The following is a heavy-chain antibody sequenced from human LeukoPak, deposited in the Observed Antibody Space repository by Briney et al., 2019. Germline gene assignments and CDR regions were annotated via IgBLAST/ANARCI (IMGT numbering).Heavy chain of an antibody. CDR1: GGSISSGGYS. V-gene: IGHV4-30-2*01. D-gene: IGHD6-13*01. CDR2: IYHSGST. CDR3: PYSSSWYDY. J-gene: IGHJ4*02. Sequence: PSQTLSLTCAVSGGSISSGGYSWSWIRQPPGKGLEWIGYIYHSGSTYYNPSLKSRVTVSVDTSKNQFSLKLSSVTAADTAVYYCPYSSSWYDYWGQGTLVTVSS.